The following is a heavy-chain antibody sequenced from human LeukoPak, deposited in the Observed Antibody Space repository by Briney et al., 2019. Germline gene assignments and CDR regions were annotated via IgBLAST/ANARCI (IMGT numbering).Heavy chain of an antibody. CDR1: GFTFSSYA. Sequence: GGSQRLSCAASGFTFSSYAMSWVRQAPGKGLEWVSSISGSDGTTYYADSVKGRFTISRDNSKNTLYLQMNSLRAEDTAVYYCAKGPDWFDPWGQGTLVTVSS. CDR2: ISGSDGTT. CDR3: AKGPDWFDP. J-gene: IGHJ5*02. V-gene: IGHV3-23*01.